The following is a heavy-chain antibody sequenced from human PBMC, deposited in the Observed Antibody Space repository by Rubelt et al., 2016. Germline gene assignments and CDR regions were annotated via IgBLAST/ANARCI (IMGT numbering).Heavy chain of an antibody. CDR3: ARGGRVVRGFTHNWFDP. Sequence: QLQLPESGPGLVKPSETLSLTCTVSGGSISSSSYYWGWILQPPRKGPEWIGSISYSWSTYYNPSLTSRIPIYLHTHKNELSRNLTAVTAADTAVYYCARGGRVVRGFTHNWFDPWGQGALVTVSS. J-gene: IGHJ5*02. D-gene: IGHD3-10*01. CDR2: ISYSWST. CDR1: GGSISSSSYY. V-gene: IGHV4-39*07.